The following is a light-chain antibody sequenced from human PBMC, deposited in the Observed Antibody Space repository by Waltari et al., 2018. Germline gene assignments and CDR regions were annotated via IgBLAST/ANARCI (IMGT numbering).Light chain of an antibody. CDR1: SSNIGSDY. V-gene: IGLV1-47*01. J-gene: IGLJ2*01. Sequence: QSVLTQPPSVSGTPGQRVTISCSRSSSNIGSDYVYWFQQLPGTAPKLLIYRNDERPSGVPDRFSGSKSGTSASLAISGLRSEDEADYYCAAWDDSLSASLFGGGTKVTVL. CDR3: AAWDDSLSASL. CDR2: RND.